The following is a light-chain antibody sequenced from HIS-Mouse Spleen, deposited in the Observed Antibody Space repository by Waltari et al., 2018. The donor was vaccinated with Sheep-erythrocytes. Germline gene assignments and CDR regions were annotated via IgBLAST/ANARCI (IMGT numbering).Light chain of an antibody. CDR3: CSYAGSSTFHVV. CDR2: EGS. CDR1: SSDVGRYNL. Sequence: QSALTQPASVSGSPGQSITISCTGTSSDVGRYNLVSWYQQHPGKAPKLMIYEGSKRPSGVSNRFSGSKSGKTASLTISGLQAEDEADYYCCSYAGSSTFHVVFGGGTKLTVL. J-gene: IGLJ2*01. V-gene: IGLV2-23*03.